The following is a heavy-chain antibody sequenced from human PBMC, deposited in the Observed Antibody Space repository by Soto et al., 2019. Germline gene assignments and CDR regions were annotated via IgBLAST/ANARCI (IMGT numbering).Heavy chain of an antibody. CDR1: GLTLRTYA. V-gene: IGHV3-13*05. Sequence: EVQLVESGGGLVQPGGSLSLSWEASGLTLRTYAIHWFRQVTGKGLEWVSGISAAGDPDYADSVEGRFTISRENAQNSFFLQMNSLRVGDTAVYYCARTDRDFYGLDVWGQGTTVIVSS. CDR3: ARTDRDFYGLDV. CDR2: ISAAGDP. J-gene: IGHJ6*02.